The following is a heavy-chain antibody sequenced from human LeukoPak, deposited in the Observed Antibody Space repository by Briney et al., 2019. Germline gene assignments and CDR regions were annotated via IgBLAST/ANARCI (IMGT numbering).Heavy chain of an antibody. CDR1: GGSVSSYY. CDR2: IYYSGST. D-gene: IGHD5-24*01. CDR3: ARVRMATILDY. Sequence: SVTLSLTCTVSGGSVSSYYWSWIRQPPGKGLEWSGYIYYSGSTNYNPSLKGRVTISVDTSKNQFSLKLSSVTAADTAVYYCARVRMATILDYWGQGTLVTVSS. V-gene: IGHV4-59*02. J-gene: IGHJ4*02.